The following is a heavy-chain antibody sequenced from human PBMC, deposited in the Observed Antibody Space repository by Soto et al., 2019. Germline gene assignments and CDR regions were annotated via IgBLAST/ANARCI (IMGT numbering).Heavy chain of an antibody. D-gene: IGHD5-18*01. J-gene: IGHJ4*02. CDR3: IRDMKYSYYFEAGH. CDR1: GFTFGDSA. Sequence: EVQVVASGGGLVQPGQSLRLSCFASGFTFGDSAFSWVRQAPGKGLEWVGFIRTKTFGGTAEYAASVKGRFSISRDDSKSIAYLQMNSLKTEDTAVYYCIRDMKYSYYFEAGHWGQGTLVTVSS. V-gene: IGHV3-49*04. CDR2: IRTKTFGGTA.